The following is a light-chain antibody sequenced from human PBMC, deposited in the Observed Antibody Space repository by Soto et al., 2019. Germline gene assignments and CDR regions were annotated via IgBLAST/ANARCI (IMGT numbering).Light chain of an antibody. CDR3: QQLNDRRFS. V-gene: IGKV1-9*01. CDR1: QGNNSF. CDR2: AAS. J-gene: IGKJ2*01. Sequence: DIQMTQSPSSLSASVGDRVTITCRASQGNNSFVAWYQQKSGKAPKLLIYAASTLQSGVPSRFSGSGSGTDFTLTISSLQPEDFATYYCQQLNDRRFSFGQGTKLDIK.